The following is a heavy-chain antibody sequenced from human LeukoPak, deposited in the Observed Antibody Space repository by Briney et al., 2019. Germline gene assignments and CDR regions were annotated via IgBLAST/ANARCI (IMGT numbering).Heavy chain of an antibody. CDR2: IRRKDHGGTT. CDR3: TSVPYSNHCHGMAV. Sequence: GGSLRLSCTGSGFTFGDYAMAWVRQAPGKGLEWVGFIRRKDHGGTTDYAASVKGRFTISRDDSKSIAYLQMNSLKTEDTAVYYCTSVPYSNHCHGMAVWGQGTTVTVSS. V-gene: IGHV3-49*04. CDR1: GFTFGDYA. J-gene: IGHJ6*02. D-gene: IGHD4-11*01.